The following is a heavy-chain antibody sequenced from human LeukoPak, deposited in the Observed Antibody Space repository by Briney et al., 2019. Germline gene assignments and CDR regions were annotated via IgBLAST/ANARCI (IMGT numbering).Heavy chain of an antibody. Sequence: GGSLRLSCAASGFTFSSYAMSWVRQAPGKGLEWVSYISSSGSTIYYADSVKGRFTISRDNAKNSLYLQMNSLRAEDTAVYYCARDPYDFWSGYYPNPTFDYWGQGTLVTVSS. D-gene: IGHD3-3*01. CDR3: ARDPYDFWSGYYPNPTFDY. CDR1: GFTFSSYA. CDR2: ISSSGSTI. J-gene: IGHJ4*02. V-gene: IGHV3-48*04.